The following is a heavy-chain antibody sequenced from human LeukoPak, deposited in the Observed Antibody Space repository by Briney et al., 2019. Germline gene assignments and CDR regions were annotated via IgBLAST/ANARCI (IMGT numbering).Heavy chain of an antibody. V-gene: IGHV3-21*04. J-gene: IGHJ4*02. D-gene: IGHD6-13*01. Sequence: GGSLRLSCAASGFTFSSYSMNWVRQAPGKGLEWVSSISSSSSYIYYADSVKGRFTISRDNAKNSLYLQMNSLRAEDTAVYYCARDGYSSSWYLRGDILDYWGQGTLVTVSS. CDR2: ISSSSSYI. CDR3: ARDGYSSSWYLRGDILDY. CDR1: GFTFSSYS.